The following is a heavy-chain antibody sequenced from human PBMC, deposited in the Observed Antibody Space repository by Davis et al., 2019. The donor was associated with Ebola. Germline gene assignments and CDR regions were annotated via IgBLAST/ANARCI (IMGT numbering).Heavy chain of an antibody. CDR3: ARVFGFQIDF. Sequence: HTGGSLRLSCAASGFTFSNYWMHWVRQTPGQGLVWVSHINPDGGITTYADSVKGRFTISRDNAKNTLYLQMNSLRAEDTAVYYCARVFGFQIDFWGQGTLVSVSS. D-gene: IGHD2/OR15-2a*01. CDR2: INPDGGIT. CDR1: GFTFSNYW. J-gene: IGHJ4*02. V-gene: IGHV3-74*01.